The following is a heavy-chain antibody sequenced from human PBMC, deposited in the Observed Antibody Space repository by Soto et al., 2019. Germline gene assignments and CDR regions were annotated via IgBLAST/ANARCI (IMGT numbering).Heavy chain of an antibody. CDR3: ARDPPGKVPMTETRGVYFDY. CDR2: ISSSGSTI. CDR1: GFTFSDYY. J-gene: IGHJ4*02. V-gene: IGHV3-11*01. Sequence: QVQLVESGGGLVKPGGSLRLSCAASGFTFSDYYMSWIRQAPGKGLEWVSYISSSGSTIYYADSVKGRFTISRDNAKNSLYLQMNSLRAEDTAVYYCARDPPGKVPMTETRGVYFDYWGQGTLVTVSS. D-gene: IGHD6-13*01.